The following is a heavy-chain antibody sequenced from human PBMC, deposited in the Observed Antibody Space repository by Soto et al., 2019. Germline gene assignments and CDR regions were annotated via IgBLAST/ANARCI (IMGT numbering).Heavy chain of an antibody. D-gene: IGHD4-17*01. V-gene: IGHV6-1*01. CDR2: TYYRSKWYH. CDR3: ARTNGYLDY. Sequence: SQTLSLSCAISGDSVSSNSAAWNWIRQSPSRGLEWLGRTYYRSKWYHEYAVSVKGRITINPDTSKNKFSLQLNSVTPEDAAVYYCARTNGYLDYWGQGTLVIVSS. J-gene: IGHJ4*02. CDR1: GDSVSSNSAA.